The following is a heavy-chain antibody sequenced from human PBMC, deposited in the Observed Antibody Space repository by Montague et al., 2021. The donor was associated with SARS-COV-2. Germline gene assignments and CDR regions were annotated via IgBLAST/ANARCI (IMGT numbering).Heavy chain of an antibody. V-gene: IGHV2-70*18. CDR3: ARIHGGTSGSFDY. D-gene: IGHD3-10*01. Sequence: TLSLTCTVSGGSISSYYWTWIRQPPGKALEWLAVVDWDDDKYYTSSLETRLAISKDTSRDQVVLTMTNMDPMDTGTYYCARIHGGTSGSFDYWGQGILVTVSS. CDR1: GGSISSYYW. J-gene: IGHJ4*02. CDR2: VDWDDDK.